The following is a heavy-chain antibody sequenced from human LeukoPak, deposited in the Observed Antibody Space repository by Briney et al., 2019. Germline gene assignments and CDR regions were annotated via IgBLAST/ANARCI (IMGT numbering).Heavy chain of an antibody. CDR1: GDSVSSNSAA. V-gene: IGHV6-1*01. J-gene: IGHJ4*02. D-gene: IGHD2-15*01. CDR3: ARAAGYCSGGSCREAFDY. Sequence: SQTLSLTCAISGDSVSSNSAAWNWIRQSPSRGLEWLGRTYYRSKWYNDYAVSVKSRITINPDTSKNQFSLQLNSVTPEDAAVYYCARAAGYCSGGSCREAFDYWGQGTLVTVSS. CDR2: TYYRSKWYN.